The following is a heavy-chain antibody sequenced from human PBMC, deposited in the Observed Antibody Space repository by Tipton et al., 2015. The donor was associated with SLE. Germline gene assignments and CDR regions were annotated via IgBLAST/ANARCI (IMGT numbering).Heavy chain of an antibody. V-gene: IGHV3-53*04. D-gene: IGHD2-15*01. CDR2: IYSGGST. Sequence: VQLVQSGGGLVQPGGSLRLSCAASGFTVSSNYMSRVRQAPGKGLEWVSVIYSGGSTYYADSVKGRFTISRDNSKNTLYLQMNSLRAEDTAVYYCARVGYCSGGSCLYWYFDLWGRGTLVTVSS. J-gene: IGHJ2*01. CDR3: ARVGYCSGGSCLYWYFDL. CDR1: GFTVSSNY.